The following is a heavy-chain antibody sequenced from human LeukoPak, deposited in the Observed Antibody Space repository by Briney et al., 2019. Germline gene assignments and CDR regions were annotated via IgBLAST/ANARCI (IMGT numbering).Heavy chain of an antibody. V-gene: IGHV3-23*01. CDR2: ISGSGGST. J-gene: IGHJ3*02. Sequence: PGGSLRLSCAASGFTFSSYAMSWVRQAPGKGLEWVSAISGSGGSTYYADSVKGRFTISRDNSKNTLYLQMNSLRAEDTAVYYCAKDPGAIAARTNDAFDIWGQGTMVTVSS. D-gene: IGHD6-6*01. CDR3: AKDPGAIAARTNDAFDI. CDR1: GFTFSSYA.